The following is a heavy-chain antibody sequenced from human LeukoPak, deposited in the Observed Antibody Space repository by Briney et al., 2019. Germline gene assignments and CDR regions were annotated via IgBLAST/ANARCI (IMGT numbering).Heavy chain of an antibody. Sequence: GESLKISCKGSGYNFTSYWISWVRQMPGKGLEWMGRIDPSDSYTNYSPSFQGHVTISADKSISTAYLQWSSLKASDTAMYYCARRGYEDYYFDYWGQGTLVTVPS. J-gene: IGHJ4*02. CDR1: GYNFTSYW. CDR2: IDPSDSYT. V-gene: IGHV5-10-1*01. CDR3: ARRGYEDYYFDY. D-gene: IGHD5-12*01.